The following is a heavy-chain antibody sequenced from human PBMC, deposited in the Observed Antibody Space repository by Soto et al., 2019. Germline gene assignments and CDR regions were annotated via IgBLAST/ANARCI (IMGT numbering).Heavy chain of an antibody. CDR1: GFTFSSYG. CDR3: ARDWSFEVVNYGMDV. D-gene: IGHD3-3*01. J-gene: IGHJ6*02. V-gene: IGHV3-33*01. Sequence: QVQLVESGGGVVQPGRSLRLSCAASGFTFSSYGMHWVRQAPGKGLEWVAVIWYDGSNKYYADSVKGRFTISRDNSKNTLYLQMNSLRAEDTAVYYCARDWSFEVVNYGMDVWGQGTTVTVSS. CDR2: IWYDGSNK.